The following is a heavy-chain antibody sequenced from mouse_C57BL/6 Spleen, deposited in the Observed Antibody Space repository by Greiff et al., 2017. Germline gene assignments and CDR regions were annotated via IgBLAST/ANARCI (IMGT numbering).Heavy chain of an antibody. J-gene: IGHJ4*01. D-gene: IGHD1-1*01. CDR2: INPNNGGT. Sequence: VQLQQSGPELVKPGASVKIPCKASGYTFTDYNMDWVKQSHGKSLEWIGDINPNNGGTIYNQKFKGKATLTVDKSSSTAYMELRSLTSEDTAVYYYARGGYYGSSLFLYAMDYWGQGTSVTVSS. CDR3: ARGGYYGSSLFLYAMDY. V-gene: IGHV1-18*01. CDR1: GYTFTDYN.